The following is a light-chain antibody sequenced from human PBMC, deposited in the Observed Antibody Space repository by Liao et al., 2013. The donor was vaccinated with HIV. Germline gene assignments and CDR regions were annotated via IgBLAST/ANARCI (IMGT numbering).Light chain of an antibody. CDR1: NIGSKS. CDR3: QAWDSRTAHVV. J-gene: IGLJ2*01. CDR2: YDS. Sequence: SYVLTQPPSVSVAPGETARLTCGGNNIGSKSVHWYQQKPGQAPVLVIYYDSDRPSGIPERFSGSNSGNTATLTISGVEDGDEADYYCQAWDSRTAHVVFGGGTKLTVL. V-gene: IGLV3-21*01.